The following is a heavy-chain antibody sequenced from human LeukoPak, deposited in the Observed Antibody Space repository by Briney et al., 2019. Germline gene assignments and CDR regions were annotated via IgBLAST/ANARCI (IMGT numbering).Heavy chain of an antibody. CDR3: ARAQWELLDY. CDR1: GLTFSSYG. J-gene: IGHJ4*02. V-gene: IGHV3-48*01. D-gene: IGHD1-26*01. Sequence: GGSLRLSCAASGLTFSSYGMHWVRQAPGKGLEWVSYISSSSSTIYYADSVKGRFTISRDNAKNSLYLQMNSLRAEDTAVYYCARAQWELLDYWGQGTLVTVSS. CDR2: ISSSSSTI.